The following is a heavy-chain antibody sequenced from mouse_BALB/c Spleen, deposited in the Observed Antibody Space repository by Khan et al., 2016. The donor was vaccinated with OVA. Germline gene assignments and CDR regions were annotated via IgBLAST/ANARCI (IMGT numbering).Heavy chain of an antibody. J-gene: IGHJ1*01. Sequence: QVQLKQPGPELVKPGALVKISCKASGYTFTSYDINWVKQRPGQGLGWLGWSYPWDGRKKYNEKFKGKATLTAAKSSSTAYMQLSSLTSANSAVYFSARGSYAWCFDVWADGTTVTVSA. V-gene: IGHV1S56*01. D-gene: IGHD1-1*01. CDR1: GYTFTSYD. CDR3: ARGSYAWCFDV. CDR2: SYPWDGRK.